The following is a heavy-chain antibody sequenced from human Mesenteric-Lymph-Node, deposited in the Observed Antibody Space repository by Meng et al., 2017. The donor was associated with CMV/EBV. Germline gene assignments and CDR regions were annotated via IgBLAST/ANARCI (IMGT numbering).Heavy chain of an antibody. CDR3: ARDSYDILTGSEFYFDY. Sequence: YTFTGYSMHWVRQAPGQGLEWMGRINPNSGGTNYAQKFQGRVTMTRDTSISTAYMELSRLRSDDTAVYYCARDSYDILTGSEFYFDYWGQGTLVTVSS. CDR1: YTFTGYS. D-gene: IGHD3-9*01. V-gene: IGHV1-2*06. CDR2: INPNSGGT. J-gene: IGHJ4*02.